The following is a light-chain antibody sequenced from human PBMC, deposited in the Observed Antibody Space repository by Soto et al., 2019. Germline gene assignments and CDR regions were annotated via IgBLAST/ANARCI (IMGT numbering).Light chain of an antibody. J-gene: IGLJ2*01. CDR1: TSDVGGYNY. Sequence: QSALTQPRSVSGSPGQSVTISCTGTTSDVGGYNYVSWYQQHPGKAPKLMIFDVSERPSGVPDRFSGSKSGNTASLTISGQQTDDEADYYCCSYAGTYTYVVFGGGTKRTVL. CDR3: CSYAGTYTYVV. CDR2: DVS. V-gene: IGLV2-11*01.